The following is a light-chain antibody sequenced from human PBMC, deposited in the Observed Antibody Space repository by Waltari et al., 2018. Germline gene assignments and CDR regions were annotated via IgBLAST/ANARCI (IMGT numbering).Light chain of an antibody. CDR1: GSNIGTNS. CDR2: SDN. Sequence: QSVLTQPPSTSGTPGQRVTISCSGSGSNIGTNSLKWYQQLPGTAPKRLIYSDNHRPSGVPDRFSGSKSGTSASLAISGLQSEDEADYYCAAWDDSLNGVIFGGGTKLTVL. V-gene: IGLV1-44*01. J-gene: IGLJ2*01. CDR3: AAWDDSLNGVI.